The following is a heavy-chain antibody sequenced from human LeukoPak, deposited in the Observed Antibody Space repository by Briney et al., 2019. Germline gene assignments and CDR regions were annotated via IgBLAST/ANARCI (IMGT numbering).Heavy chain of an antibody. D-gene: IGHD2-15*01. CDR3: ARQRRISSGPQPFDI. J-gene: IGHJ3*02. V-gene: IGHV4-39*01. Sequence: SSETLSLTCPLSGDSISGTTYYWGWIRQPPGKGLEWIASIYHPGSTYYNPSLESRVVISVDTSKNQFSLKLSSVTAADTAVYYCARQRRISSGPQPFDIWGQGSMVTVSS. CDR1: GDSISGTTYY. CDR2: IYHPGST.